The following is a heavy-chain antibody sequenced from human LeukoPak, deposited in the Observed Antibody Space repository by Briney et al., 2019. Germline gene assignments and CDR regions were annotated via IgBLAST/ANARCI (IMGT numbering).Heavy chain of an antibody. CDR1: EFTLSSYA. CDR3: AKALGGGYEWDS. Sequence: GSLRLSCAASEFTLSSYAMSWVRQAPGKGLEWVSAISGSGGSTYYADSVKGRFTISRDNSKNTLYLQMNSLRAEDTAVYYCAKALGGGYEWDSWGQGTLVTVSS. J-gene: IGHJ4*02. D-gene: IGHD5-12*01. V-gene: IGHV3-23*01. CDR2: ISGSGGST.